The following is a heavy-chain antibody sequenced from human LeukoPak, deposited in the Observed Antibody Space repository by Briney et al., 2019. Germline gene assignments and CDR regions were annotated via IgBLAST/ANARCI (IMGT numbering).Heavy chain of an antibody. CDR1: GFTFSVYR. J-gene: IGHJ4*02. CDR2: ISRSNSTI. V-gene: IGHV3-48*02. CDR3: ARETCDKYFDY. Sequence: GGALRLSSAAAGFTFSVYRMICVRQAPGKGLVSVSYISRSNSTIYYADSVKGRFTVSRDNAKNSLYLQMNSLRDEDTAVYFCARETCDKYFDYWGQGTLVTVSS.